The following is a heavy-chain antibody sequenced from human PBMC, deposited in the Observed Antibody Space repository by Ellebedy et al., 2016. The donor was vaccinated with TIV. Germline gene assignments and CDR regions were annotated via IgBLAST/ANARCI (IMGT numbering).Heavy chain of an antibody. D-gene: IGHD2-15*01. Sequence: PGGSLRLSCPASGLTFSNYAMHWVRQAPGKGLEWVALITYDGTNKYYADSVKGRFTIPRDNSKNTLYLQVNSLRAEDTAVYYCARDSRVLTDWRYYAMDVWGQGTTVTVSS. CDR3: ARDSRVLTDWRYYAMDV. J-gene: IGHJ6*02. CDR2: ITYDGTNK. V-gene: IGHV3-30-3*01. CDR1: GLTFSNYA.